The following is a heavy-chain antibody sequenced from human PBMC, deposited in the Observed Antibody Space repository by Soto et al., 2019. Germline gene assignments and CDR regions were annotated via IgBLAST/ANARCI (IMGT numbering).Heavy chain of an antibody. CDR2: IDWDDGK. J-gene: IGHJ6*02. V-gene: IGHV2-70*01. Sequence: SGPTLVNPTQTLTLTCTFSGSSLSTSGMCVSWIRQPPGKALEWLALIDWDDGKYYSTSLKTRLTISKDTSKNQVVLTMTNMDPVDTATYYCARIEYSSSSHYYYGMDVWGQGTTVTVSS. D-gene: IGHD6-6*01. CDR3: ARIEYSSSSHYYYGMDV. CDR1: GSSLSTSGMC.